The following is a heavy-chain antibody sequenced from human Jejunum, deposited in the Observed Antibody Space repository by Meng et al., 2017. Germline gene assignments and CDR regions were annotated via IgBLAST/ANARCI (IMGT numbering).Heavy chain of an antibody. Sequence: GESLKISCKGSGYSFTTYWIGWVRQMPGKGLEWMGIIYPGDSATNYSPSFQGQVTFSADKSFTTAYLQWSSLKTSDTAVYYCARRKQEDPAYSASRKSFDMWGQGTMVTVSS. CDR1: GYSFTTYW. D-gene: IGHD1/OR15-1a*01. CDR2: IYPGDSAT. CDR3: ARRKQEDPAYSASRKSFDM. J-gene: IGHJ3*02. V-gene: IGHV5-51*01.